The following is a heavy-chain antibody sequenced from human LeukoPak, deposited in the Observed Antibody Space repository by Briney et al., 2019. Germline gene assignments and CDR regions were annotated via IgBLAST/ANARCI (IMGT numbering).Heavy chain of an antibody. CDR1: SDSISSSSYL. D-gene: IGHD3-10*01. CDR3: ARRHYGSGNIDS. CDR2: IYSNGHI. V-gene: IGHV4-39*01. Sequence: SETLSLTCSVSSDSISSSSYLWVWVRQPPGKGLEWIGDIYSNGHISYNPSLKSRAAISVDTSKNQFSLNLSSVTAADTALYYCARRHYGSGNIDSWGQGILVTVSS. J-gene: IGHJ4*02.